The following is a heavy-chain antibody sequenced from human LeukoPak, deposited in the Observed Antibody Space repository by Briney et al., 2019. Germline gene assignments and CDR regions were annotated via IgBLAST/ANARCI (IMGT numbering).Heavy chain of an antibody. CDR3: ARDPPGHSSSWYSFDY. D-gene: IGHD6-13*01. Sequence: GGSLRLSCAASGFTFNTYGMHWVRQAPGKGLEWVAVIWYDGSNKYYADSVKGRFTISRDNSKNTLYLQMNSLRAEDTAVYYCARDPPGHSSSWYSFDYWGQGTLVTVSS. CDR1: GFTFNTYG. V-gene: IGHV3-33*08. J-gene: IGHJ4*02. CDR2: IWYDGSNK.